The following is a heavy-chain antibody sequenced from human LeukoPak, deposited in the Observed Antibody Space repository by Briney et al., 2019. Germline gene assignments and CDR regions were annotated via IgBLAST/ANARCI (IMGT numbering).Heavy chain of an antibody. J-gene: IGHJ4*02. D-gene: IGHD6-19*01. CDR2: ISGSGDNR. CDR3: ARLSGPGSGWTTLDY. Sequence: GGSLRLSCAASGFTFSSHAMSWVRQAPGKGLEWVSSISGSGDNRNYADSVKGRFTISRDNSKSTLYLQMNSLRAEDTALYYCARLSGPGSGWTTLDYWGQGTLVTVSS. V-gene: IGHV3-23*01. CDR1: GFTFSSHA.